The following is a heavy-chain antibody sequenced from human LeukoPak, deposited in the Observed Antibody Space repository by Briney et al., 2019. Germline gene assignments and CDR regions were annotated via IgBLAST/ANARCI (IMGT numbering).Heavy chain of an antibody. Sequence: PGGSLRLSCAASGFTVSSSFMSWVRRAPGRGLEWVSVIYSGGSTYYADSVKGRFTISRDNSKNTVSLQINSLRAEDTAVYYCARGADRWNYFDYWGQGTLVTVSS. J-gene: IGHJ4*02. D-gene: IGHD4-23*01. CDR2: IYSGGST. CDR3: ARGADRWNYFDY. CDR1: GFTVSSSF. V-gene: IGHV3-53*01.